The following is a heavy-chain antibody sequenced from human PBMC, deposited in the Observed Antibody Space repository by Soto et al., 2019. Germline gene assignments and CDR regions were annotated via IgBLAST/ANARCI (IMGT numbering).Heavy chain of an antibody. CDR2: IYHSGST. V-gene: IGHV4-38-2*01. J-gene: IGHJ4*02. D-gene: IGHD6-13*01. CDR3: ARAPIAAAGRIDY. Sequence: SETLSLTCAVSGYSISSGYYWGWIRQPPGKGLEWIGSIYHSGSTYYNPSLKSRVTISVDTSKNQFSLKLSSVTAADTAVYYCARAPIAAAGRIDYWGQGTLVTVS. CDR1: GYSISSGYY.